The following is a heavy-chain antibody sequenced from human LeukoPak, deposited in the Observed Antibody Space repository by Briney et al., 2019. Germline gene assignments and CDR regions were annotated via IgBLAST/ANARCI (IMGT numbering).Heavy chain of an antibody. CDR1: GITFSSYS. J-gene: IGHJ2*01. CDR3: AKGLYSSSWYFDL. Sequence: PGGSLRLSCAASGITFSSYSMDWVRQAPGKGLEWVSYISSSSSTIYYADSVKGRFTISRDNSKNTLYLQMNSLRAEDTAVYYCAKGLYSSSWYFDLWGRGTLVTVSS. V-gene: IGHV3-48*01. CDR2: ISSSSSTI. D-gene: IGHD6-13*01.